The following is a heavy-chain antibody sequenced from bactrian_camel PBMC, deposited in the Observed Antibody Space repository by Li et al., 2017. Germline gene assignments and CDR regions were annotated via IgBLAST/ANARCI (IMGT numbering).Heavy chain of an antibody. Sequence: VQLVESGGGSVQAGGSLRLSCAASGYTFNTYSWFRQAPGQEREGVACLYAGGSTTYYADSVKGRFTISRDSAKNTVYLQMNILKPEDTAMYYCAATSLFMTPSEALHPKPYNYWGQGTQVTVS. CDR1: GYTFNTY. D-gene: IGHD3*01. CDR2: LYAGGSTT. CDR3: AATSLFMTPSEALHPKPYNY. V-gene: IGHV3S35*01. J-gene: IGHJ4*01.